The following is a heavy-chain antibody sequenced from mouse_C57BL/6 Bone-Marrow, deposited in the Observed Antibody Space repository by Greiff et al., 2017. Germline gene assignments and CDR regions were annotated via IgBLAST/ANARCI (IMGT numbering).Heavy chain of an antibody. J-gene: IGHJ4*01. Sequence: EVNVVESGEGLVKPGGSLKLSCAASGFTFSSYAMSWVRQTPEKRLEWVAYISSGGDYIYYADTVKGRFTISRDNARNTLYLQMSSLKSEDTAMYYCTRNYDPLGYAMDYWGQGTSVTVSS. D-gene: IGHD2-4*01. CDR2: ISSGGDYI. CDR1: GFTFSSYA. V-gene: IGHV5-9-1*02. CDR3: TRNYDPLGYAMDY.